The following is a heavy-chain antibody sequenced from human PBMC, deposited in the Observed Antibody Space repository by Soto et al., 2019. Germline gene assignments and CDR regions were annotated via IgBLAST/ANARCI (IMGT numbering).Heavy chain of an antibody. Sequence: QVQLVQSGAKVKKPGASVKVSCKASGYTFTSYEINWVRQATGQGLEWMGWMNPNSGNTGYAQKFQGRVTMTRNTSISTAYMELSSLRSEDMAVYYCARGRRGRYYFDYWGQGTLVTVSS. V-gene: IGHV1-8*01. CDR2: MNPNSGNT. D-gene: IGHD3-10*01. CDR1: GYTFTSYE. J-gene: IGHJ4*02. CDR3: ARGRRGRYYFDY.